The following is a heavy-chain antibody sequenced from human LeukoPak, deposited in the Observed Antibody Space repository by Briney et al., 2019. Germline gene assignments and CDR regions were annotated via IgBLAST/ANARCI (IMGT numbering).Heavy chain of an antibody. CDR3: ARDRSCSGGSCYSFWYFDL. CDR1: GYTFTSYG. CDR2: ISAYNGNI. J-gene: IGHJ2*01. Sequence: ASVKVSCKASGYTFTSYGISWVRQAPGQGLEWMGWISAYNGNINYAQKLQGRVTMTTDTSTSTAYMELRSLRSDDTAVYYCARDRSCSGGSCYSFWYFDLWGRGTLVTVSS. D-gene: IGHD2-15*01. V-gene: IGHV1-18*01.